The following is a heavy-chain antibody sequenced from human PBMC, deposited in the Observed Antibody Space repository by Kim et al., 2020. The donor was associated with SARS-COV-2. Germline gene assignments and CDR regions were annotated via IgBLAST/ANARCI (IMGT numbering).Heavy chain of an antibody. J-gene: IGHJ2*01. CDR2: INDIGDYA. Sequence: GGSLRLSCAASGFTFSSYAMNWVRQAPGKGLEWVSIINDIGDYAYYADSVQGQFTVSRDNSKGMLYLQMNSLTVEDTAIYYCAKNIVPVRGMSNWYFDLWGRGTLVVVSS. CDR3: AKNIVPVRGMSNWYFDL. V-gene: IGHV3-23*01. CDR1: GFTFSSYA. D-gene: IGHD3-10*01.